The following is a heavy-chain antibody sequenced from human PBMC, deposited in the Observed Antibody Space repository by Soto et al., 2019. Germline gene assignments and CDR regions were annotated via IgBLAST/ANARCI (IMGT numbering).Heavy chain of an antibody. CDR3: ARWTTTLVGATTGNWFDP. Sequence: QVQLQQWGAGLLKPSETLSLTCAVYGGSFSGYYWSWIRQPPGKGLEWIGEINHSGSTNYNPSLKSRVTISADTSKNQFSLKLSSVTAADTAVYYCARWTTTLVGATTGNWFDPWGQGTLVTVSS. CDR2: INHSGST. D-gene: IGHD1-26*01. CDR1: GGSFSGYY. V-gene: IGHV4-34*01. J-gene: IGHJ5*02.